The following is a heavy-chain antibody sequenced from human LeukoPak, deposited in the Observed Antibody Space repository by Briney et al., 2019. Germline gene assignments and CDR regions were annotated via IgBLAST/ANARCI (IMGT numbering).Heavy chain of an antibody. CDR2: IKEDGSEK. D-gene: IGHD6-13*01. J-gene: IGHJ4*02. CDR1: GVTFSSYW. CDR3: ARVRVSSSWSQAMDY. V-gene: IGHV3-7*01. Sequence: GGSLRPSCAASGVTFSSYWMSGGRQAPGKGRGWGANIKEDGSEKYYVDSVKGRFTISRDNAKTSLYLQMTSLRAEDTAVYYCARVRVSSSWSQAMDYWGQGTLVTVSS.